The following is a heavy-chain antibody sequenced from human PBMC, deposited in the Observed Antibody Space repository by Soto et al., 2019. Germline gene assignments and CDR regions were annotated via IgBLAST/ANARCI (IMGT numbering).Heavy chain of an antibody. CDR3: AKESYGGNSQYQYGMDV. Sequence: GGSLRLSCAASGFTFGSYGMHWVRQAPGKGLEWVALISYDGSNRYYPDSVKGRFTISRDSSKNTLYLQMNSLRPEDTAVYYCAKESYGGNSQYQYGMDVWGQGTTVTVSS. CDR2: ISYDGSNR. J-gene: IGHJ6*02. CDR1: GFTFGSYG. V-gene: IGHV3-30*18. D-gene: IGHD2-21*02.